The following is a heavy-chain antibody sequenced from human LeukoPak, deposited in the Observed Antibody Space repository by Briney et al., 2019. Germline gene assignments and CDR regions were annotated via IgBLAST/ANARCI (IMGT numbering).Heavy chain of an antibody. CDR3: VRGYSYGYYYYYYYMDV. D-gene: IGHD5-18*01. V-gene: IGHV4-39*07. CDR2: IYYTGST. Sequence: PSETLSLTCSVSGGSISSPTYYWGWIRQPPGKGLEWIATIYYTGSTYYNLSLKSRITISVDTSKNQFSLKLSSVTAADTAVYCCVRGYSYGYYYYYYYMDVWGKGTTVTVSS. CDR1: GGSISSPTYY. J-gene: IGHJ6*03.